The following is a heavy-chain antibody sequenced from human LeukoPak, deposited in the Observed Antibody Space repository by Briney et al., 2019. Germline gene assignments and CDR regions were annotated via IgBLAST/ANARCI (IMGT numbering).Heavy chain of an antibody. CDR3: ARASDIVVVPAAITHFDY. V-gene: IGHV3-21*01. CDR1: GFTFNSYS. CDR2: ISSSSSYI. J-gene: IGHJ4*02. D-gene: IGHD2-2*01. Sequence: GGSLRLSCAASGFTFNSYSMNWVRQAPGKGLEWVSSISSSSSYIYYADSVKGRFTISRDNAKNSLYLQMNSLRAEDTAVYYCARASDIVVVPAAITHFDYWGQGTLVTVFS.